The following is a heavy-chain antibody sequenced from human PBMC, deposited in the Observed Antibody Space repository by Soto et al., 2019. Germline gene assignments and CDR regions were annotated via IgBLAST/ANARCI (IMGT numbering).Heavy chain of an antibody. J-gene: IGHJ4*01. D-gene: IGHD4-17*01. CDR2: IIPIFGTA. Sequence: QVQLVQSGAEVKKPGSSVKVSCKASGGTFSSYAISWVRQAPGQGLEWMGGIIPIFGTANYAQKFQGRVTITADEATSTAYMELSSIRSEDTAVYYCGTYTVTNTRTHFDFWGHGTLVTVSS. V-gene: IGHV1-69*01. CDR1: GGTFSSYA. CDR3: GTYTVTNTRTHFDF.